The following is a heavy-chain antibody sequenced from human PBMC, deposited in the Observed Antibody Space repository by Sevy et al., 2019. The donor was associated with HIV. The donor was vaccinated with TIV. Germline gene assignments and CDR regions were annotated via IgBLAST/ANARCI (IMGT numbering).Heavy chain of an antibody. CDR1: GLSFTSAW. J-gene: IGHJ6*02. CDR3: TTTLSTAHYMVV. Sequence: GGSLRLSCAASGLSFTSAWMSWVHQAPGKGLEWVGRIKSKTDGERTDYPAPVSGRFTISRDDSNNTLYLQMNSLETEDTAVYYCTTTLSTAHYMVVWGQGTTVTVSS. CDR2: IKSKTDGERT. V-gene: IGHV3-15*01. D-gene: IGHD2-2*01.